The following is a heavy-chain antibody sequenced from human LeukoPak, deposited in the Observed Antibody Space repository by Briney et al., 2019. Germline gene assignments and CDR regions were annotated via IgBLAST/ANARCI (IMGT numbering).Heavy chain of an antibody. V-gene: IGHV4-34*01. CDR3: AREGICAAAGLY. D-gene: IGHD6-13*01. J-gene: IGHJ4*02. Sequence: SETLSLTCAVYGGSFSGYYWSWIRQPPGKGLEWIGEINHSGSTNYNPSLKSRVTISVDTSNNQFSLKLSSVTTADTAVYYCAREGICAAAGLYWGQGTLVTVSS. CDR2: INHSGST. CDR1: GGSFSGYY.